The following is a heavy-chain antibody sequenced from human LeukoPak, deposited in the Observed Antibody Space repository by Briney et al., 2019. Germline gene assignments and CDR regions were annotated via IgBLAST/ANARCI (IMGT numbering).Heavy chain of an antibody. D-gene: IGHD4-17*01. Sequence: PGGSLRLSCAASGFTFSTYWMSWVRQAPGKGLEWVAVISYDGSNKYYADSVKGRFTISRDNSKNTLYLQMNSLRAEDTAVYYCAKDLGGTDYGDYGVDYWGQGTLVTVSS. V-gene: IGHV3-30*18. CDR3: AKDLGGTDYGDYGVDY. J-gene: IGHJ4*02. CDR1: GFTFSTYW. CDR2: ISYDGSNK.